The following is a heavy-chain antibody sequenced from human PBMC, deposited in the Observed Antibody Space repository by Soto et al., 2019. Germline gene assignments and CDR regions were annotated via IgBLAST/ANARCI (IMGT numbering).Heavy chain of an antibody. CDR3: ARDRVSYSGYGVAFDI. D-gene: IGHD5-12*01. CDR2: IGHDGGAK. Sequence: QVHLVESGGGVVQPGRSLRLSCAASGFTFSRYGMNWVRQAPGKGLEWVAGIGHDGGAKYYADSVKGRLTIYRDNYKITMNVQMNNLRVEDTAVYYCARDRVSYSGYGVAFDIWGQGTMVTVSS. J-gene: IGHJ3*02. V-gene: IGHV3-33*01. CDR1: GFTFSRYG.